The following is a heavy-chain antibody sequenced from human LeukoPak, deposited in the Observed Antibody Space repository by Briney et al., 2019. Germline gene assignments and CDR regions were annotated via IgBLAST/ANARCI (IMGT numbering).Heavy chain of an antibody. D-gene: IGHD2-2*01. J-gene: IGHJ4*02. CDR2: IIPIFGTA. CDR3: ARDRGGYCSSTRCSYFDY. Sequence: SVKVSCKASGGTFSSYAISWVRQAPGQGLEWMGGIIPIFGTANYAQKFQGRVTITTDESTSTAYMELSSLRSEDTAVYYCARDRGGYCSSTRCSYFDYWGQGTLVTVSS. CDR1: GGTFSSYA. V-gene: IGHV1-69*05.